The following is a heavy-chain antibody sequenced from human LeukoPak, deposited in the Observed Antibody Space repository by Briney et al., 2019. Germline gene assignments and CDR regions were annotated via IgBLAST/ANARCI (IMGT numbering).Heavy chain of an antibody. D-gene: IGHD4-17*01. V-gene: IGHV4-34*01. CDR3: STVTTYRNYYYYMDV. J-gene: IGHJ6*03. CDR2: INHSGST. Sequence: SETLSLTCAVYGGSFSGYYWSWIRQPPGKGLEWIGEINHSGSTNYNPSLKSRVTISVDTSKNQFSLKLSSVTAADTAVYYCSTVTTYRNYYYYMDVWGKGTTVTVSS. CDR1: GGSFSGYY.